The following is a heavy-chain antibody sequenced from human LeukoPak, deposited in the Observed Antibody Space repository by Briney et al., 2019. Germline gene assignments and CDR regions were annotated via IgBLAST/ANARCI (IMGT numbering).Heavy chain of an antibody. CDR1: GGSISSSSYY. J-gene: IGHJ1*01. CDR3: GRNAAYCIDL. CDR2: IYYSGST. Sequence: SETLSLTCTVSGGSISSSSYYWGWIRQPPGKGLEWIGSIYYSGSTYYNPSLKSRVTISVDTSKNQFSLKLSSVTAADTAMYYCGRNAAYCIDLWGQGTLVTVSS. D-gene: IGHD2-15*01. V-gene: IGHV4-39*07.